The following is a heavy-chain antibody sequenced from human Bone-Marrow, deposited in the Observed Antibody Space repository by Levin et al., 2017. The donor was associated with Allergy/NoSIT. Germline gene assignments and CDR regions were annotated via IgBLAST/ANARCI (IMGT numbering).Heavy chain of an antibody. D-gene: IGHD7-27*01. Sequence: ASVKVSCKASGYPFSAYYMHWVRQAPGQGLEWMGWINPNSDTGDTWFAQRFQGRVTMTRDTSISTVYMELSGLRSDDSAIYYCARPHRPNWAAPPDFWGQGTLVTVSS. CDR3: ARPHRPNWAAPPDF. V-gene: IGHV1-2*02. CDR2: INPNSDTGDT. J-gene: IGHJ4*02. CDR1: GYPFSAYY.